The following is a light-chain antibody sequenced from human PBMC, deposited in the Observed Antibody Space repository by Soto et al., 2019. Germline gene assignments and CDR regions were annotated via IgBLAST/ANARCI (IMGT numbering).Light chain of an antibody. V-gene: IGKV3-15*01. J-gene: IGKJ2*01. CDR1: QSVSSD. CDR3: QQYGSSPPNT. CDR2: GAS. Sequence: EIVMTQSPATLSVSPGERATLSCRASQSVSSDLAWYHQKPGQAPRLLIYGASTRATGIPARFSGSGSGTEFTLTISRLEPEDFALYYCQQYGSSPPNTFGQGTRLELK.